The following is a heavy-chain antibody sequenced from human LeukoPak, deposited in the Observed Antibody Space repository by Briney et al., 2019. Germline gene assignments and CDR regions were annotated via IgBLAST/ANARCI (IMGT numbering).Heavy chain of an antibody. CDR1: GFTFSDNY. J-gene: IGHJ4*02. V-gene: IGHV3-11*01. D-gene: IGHD5-12*01. CDR3: AKDIGGYEGDYFDY. Sequence: GGSLRLSCAASGFTFSDNYMSWIRQAPGKGLEWVSYISKSGSTIYYAGSVKGRFTISRDNAKNSLYLQMNSLRAEDTAVYYCAKDIGGYEGDYFDYWGQGTLVTVSS. CDR2: ISKSGSTI.